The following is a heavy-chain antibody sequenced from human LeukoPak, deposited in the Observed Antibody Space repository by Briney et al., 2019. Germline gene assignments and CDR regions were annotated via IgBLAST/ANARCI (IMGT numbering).Heavy chain of an antibody. V-gene: IGHV3-48*03. Sequence: GGSLRLSCAASGFTFSSYEMNWVRQAPGKGLEWVSYISGSGSIIYYADSVKGRFTISRDNAKNSLYLQMNSLRAEDTAVYYCARDGSGIAVAGTRPNWFDPWGQGTLVTVSS. CDR3: ARDGSGIAVAGTRPNWFDP. J-gene: IGHJ5*02. CDR1: GFTFSSYE. D-gene: IGHD6-19*01. CDR2: ISGSGSII.